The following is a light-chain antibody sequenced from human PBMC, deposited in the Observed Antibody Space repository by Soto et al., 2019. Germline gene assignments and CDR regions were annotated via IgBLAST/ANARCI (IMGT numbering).Light chain of an antibody. V-gene: IGKV1-5*01. CDR2: DAS. CDR1: RSISDW. Sequence: DIQMTQSPSTLSPSVGDRVTITCRASRSISDWLAWSQQKPGKAPKLLIFDASSLKSGVPSRFSGSGSGTEFTLTISGLQPDDVATYYCLQYSSHSWTFGQGTKVEIK. CDR3: LQYSSHSWT. J-gene: IGKJ1*01.